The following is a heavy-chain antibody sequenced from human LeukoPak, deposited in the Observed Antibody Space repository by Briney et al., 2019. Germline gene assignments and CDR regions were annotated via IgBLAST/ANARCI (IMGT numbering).Heavy chain of an antibody. J-gene: IGHJ4*02. Sequence: GESLKISCKGFGYSFSSYWIGWVRQMPGKGLEWMGIIYPGDSDTRYSPSFRGPVTISADKSISTAYLQWSSLKASDSAMYYCARVGYCSTTNCYAFDYWGQGTLVTVSS. CDR2: IYPGDSDT. CDR1: GYSFSSYW. D-gene: IGHD2-2*01. V-gene: IGHV5-51*01. CDR3: ARVGYCSTTNCYAFDY.